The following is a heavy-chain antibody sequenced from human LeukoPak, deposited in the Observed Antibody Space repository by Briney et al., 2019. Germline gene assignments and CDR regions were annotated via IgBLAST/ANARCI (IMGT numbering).Heavy chain of an antibody. CDR3: ARGLEYSYRRDFDY. J-gene: IGHJ4*02. V-gene: IGHV4-39*06. D-gene: IGHD5-18*01. CDR2: IYYSGST. Sequence: SETLSLTCTVSGGSISSSSYYRGWIRQPPGKGLEWIGSIYYSGSTYYNPSLKSRVTISVDTSKNQFPLKLSSVTAADTAVYYCARGLEYSYRRDFDYWGQGTLVTVSS. CDR1: GGSISSSSYY.